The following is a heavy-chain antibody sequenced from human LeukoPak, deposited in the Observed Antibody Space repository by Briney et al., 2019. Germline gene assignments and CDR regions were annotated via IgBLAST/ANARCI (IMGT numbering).Heavy chain of an antibody. J-gene: IGHJ4*02. V-gene: IGHV1-2*02. Sequence: ASVKVSCKASGYTFTGYYMHWVRQAPGQGLEWMGWINPNSGGTNYAQKFQGRVTMTRDTSISTAYMELSRLRSDDTAVYYYAKSTNYGDYGTSDYWGQGTLVTVSS. CDR2: INPNSGGT. CDR1: GYTFTGYY. CDR3: AKSTNYGDYGTSDY. D-gene: IGHD4-17*01.